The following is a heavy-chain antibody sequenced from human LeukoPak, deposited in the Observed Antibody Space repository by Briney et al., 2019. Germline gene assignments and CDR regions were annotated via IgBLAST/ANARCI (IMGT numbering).Heavy chain of an antibody. CDR3: ARIRFNGYDSYYFES. CDR2: IYPTGST. CDR1: GYSISSGYY. V-gene: IGHV4-38-2*02. Sequence: SETLSLTCTVSGYSISSGYYWGWIRQPPGKGLEWIGNIYPTGSTYYNPSLKSRVTISVDTSKNQFSLKLSSVTAADTAVYYCARIRFNGYDSYYFESWGQGTLVTVSS. J-gene: IGHJ4*02. D-gene: IGHD5-12*01.